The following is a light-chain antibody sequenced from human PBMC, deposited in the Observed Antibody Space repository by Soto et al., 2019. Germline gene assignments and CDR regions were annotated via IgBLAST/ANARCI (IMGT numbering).Light chain of an antibody. Sequence: EIVLTQSPGTLSLSPGERATLSCMASQSVSSSYLAWYQQKPGQAPRRLIYGASSRATGIPDRFSGSGSGTDFTISISRLEPEDFAVYYCQQYDNSPWTFGQGTQVEIK. CDR1: QSVSSSY. J-gene: IGKJ1*01. CDR2: GAS. CDR3: QQYDNSPWT. V-gene: IGKV3-20*01.